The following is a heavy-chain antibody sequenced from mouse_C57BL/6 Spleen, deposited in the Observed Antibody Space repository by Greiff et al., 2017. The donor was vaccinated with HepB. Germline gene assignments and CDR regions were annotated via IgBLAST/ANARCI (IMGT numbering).Heavy chain of an antibody. Sequence: VKLMESGAELARPGASVKLSCKASGYTFTSYGISWVKQRTGQGLEWIGEIYPRSGNTYYNEKFKGKATLTADKSSSTAYMELRSLTSEDSAVYLCARGSVVAHYYAMDYWGQGTSVTVSS. CDR1: GYTFTSYG. J-gene: IGHJ4*01. CDR3: ARGSVVAHYYAMDY. CDR2: IYPRSGNT. V-gene: IGHV1-81*01. D-gene: IGHD1-1*01.